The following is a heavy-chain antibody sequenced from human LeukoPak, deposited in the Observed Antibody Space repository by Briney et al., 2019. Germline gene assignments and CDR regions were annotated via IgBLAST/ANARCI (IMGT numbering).Heavy chain of an antibody. CDR2: IYDDNT. J-gene: IGHJ4*02. Sequence: GVSLRLSCAASGFTVSAYAMAWVRQAPGKGLEWVSTIYDDNTYYADSVKGRFAISTDNSRNTLYLQMNSLRVEDTAVYFCAARKVRGVWFYLDYWGQGTLVTVSS. CDR1: GFTVSAYA. D-gene: IGHD3-10*01. CDR3: AARKVRGVWFYLDY. V-gene: IGHV3-23*01.